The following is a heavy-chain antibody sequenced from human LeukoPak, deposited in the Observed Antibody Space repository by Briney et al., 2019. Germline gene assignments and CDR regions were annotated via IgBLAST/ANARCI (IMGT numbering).Heavy chain of an antibody. V-gene: IGHV6-1*01. CDR1: GDSVSSNSAA. D-gene: IGHD1-1*01. CDR3: AREGNDAALFDAFDI. CDR2: TYYRSKWYN. J-gene: IGHJ3*02. Sequence: SQTLSLTCAFSGDSVSSNSAAWNWIRQSPSRGLEWLGRTYYRSKWYNDYAVSVKSRITINPDTSKNQSSLQLNSVTPEDTAVYYCAREGNDAALFDAFDIWGQGTMVTVSS.